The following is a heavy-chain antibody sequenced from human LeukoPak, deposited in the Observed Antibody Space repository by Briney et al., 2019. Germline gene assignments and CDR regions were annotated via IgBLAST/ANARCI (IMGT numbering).Heavy chain of an antibody. D-gene: IGHD3-10*01. J-gene: IGHJ5*02. CDR3: AKVGFYGSGSPLSSLFDP. CDR1: GFSFSVYW. Sequence: PGGSLRLSCAASGFSFSVYWMHWVRQAPGKGLEWVSGISWNSGSIDYADSVKGRFTISRDNAKNSLYLQMNSLRAEDTALYYCAKVGFYGSGSPLSSLFDPLGQGTLVTVSS. V-gene: IGHV3-9*01. CDR2: ISWNSGSI.